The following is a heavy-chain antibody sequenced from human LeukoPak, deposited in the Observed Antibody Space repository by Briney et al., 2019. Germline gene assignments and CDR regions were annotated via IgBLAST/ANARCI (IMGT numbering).Heavy chain of an antibody. Sequence: NPSETLSLTCNVSGGSISTSRYQWGWIRQPPGKGLEWVGNIFYRGSTYYNPSLRSRVTISVDTSKNQFSLKLTSVTAADTAVYYCARDRWNDVPFDYWGQGTLVTVSS. J-gene: IGHJ4*02. CDR1: GGSISTSRYQ. CDR2: IFYRGST. CDR3: ARDRWNDVPFDY. V-gene: IGHV4-39*07. D-gene: IGHD1-1*01.